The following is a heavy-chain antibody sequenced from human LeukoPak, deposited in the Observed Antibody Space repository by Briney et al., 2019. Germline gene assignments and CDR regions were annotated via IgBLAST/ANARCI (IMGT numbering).Heavy chain of an antibody. D-gene: IGHD6-25*01. CDR1: GFTSSSSW. Sequence: PGGSLRLSCAASGFTSSSSWMSWVRQAPGKGLEWVANIKEDGSEKYYVDSVKGRFTISKDNGKNSLYLQMNSLRAEDTAVYYCARDGRGYEYWGQGTLVTVSS. J-gene: IGHJ4*02. V-gene: IGHV3-7*05. CDR3: ARDGRGYEY. CDR2: IKEDGSEK.